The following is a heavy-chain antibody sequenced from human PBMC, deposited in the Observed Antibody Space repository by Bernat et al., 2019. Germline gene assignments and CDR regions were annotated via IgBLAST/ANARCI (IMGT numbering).Heavy chain of an antibody. CDR3: ARGTSTSAPYIDV. CDR1: GFTFSSYW. Sequence: EVQLVESGGGLVQPGGSLRLSCAASGFTFSSYWMSWVRQAPGKGLEWVANIKQDGSEKYYVDSVKGRFTISRDNAKNSLYLQMNSLRAEDTAVYYCARGTSTSAPYIDVWGKGTTVTVSS. CDR2: IKQDGSEK. V-gene: IGHV3-7*03. J-gene: IGHJ6*03.